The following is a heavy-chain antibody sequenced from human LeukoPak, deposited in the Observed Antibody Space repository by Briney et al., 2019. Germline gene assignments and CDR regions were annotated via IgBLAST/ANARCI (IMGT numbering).Heavy chain of an antibody. J-gene: IGHJ4*02. CDR3: ARSIAARLGVSLDY. CDR2: IKQDGSEK. Sequence: GGSLRLSCAASGFTFSSYWRSWVRQAPGKGLEWVANIKQDGSEKYYVDSVKGRFAISRDNAKNSLYLQMNSLRAEDTAVYYCARSIAARLGVSLDYWGQGTLVTVSS. D-gene: IGHD6-6*01. CDR1: GFTFSSYW. V-gene: IGHV3-7*01.